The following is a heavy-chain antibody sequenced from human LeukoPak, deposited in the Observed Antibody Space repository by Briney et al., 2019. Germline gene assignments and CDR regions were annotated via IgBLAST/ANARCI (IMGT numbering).Heavy chain of an antibody. CDR1: GFTFSSYS. D-gene: IGHD3-9*01. CDR3: AGGDILTGYLDAFDI. J-gene: IGHJ3*02. Sequence: GGSLRLSCAASGFTFSSYSMNWVRQAPGKGLEWVSSISSSSSYIYYADSVKGRFTISRDNAKNSLYLQMNSLRAEDTAVYYCAGGDILTGYLDAFDIWGQGTMVTVSS. V-gene: IGHV3-21*01. CDR2: ISSSSSYI.